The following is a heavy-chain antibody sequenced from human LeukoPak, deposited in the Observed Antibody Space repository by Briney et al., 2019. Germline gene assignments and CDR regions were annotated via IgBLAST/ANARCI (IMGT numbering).Heavy chain of an antibody. Sequence: SETLSLTCTVSGGSITGYFWSWIRQPPGKGLEWIGYVFYSGGTLYNPSLNSRVTISVDTSKTQFSLKLSSVTAADTAVYYCARELGPHYGPDYWGQGTLVTVSS. CDR2: VFYSGGT. D-gene: IGHD4-17*01. CDR3: ARELGPHYGPDY. J-gene: IGHJ4*02. V-gene: IGHV4-59*12. CDR1: GGSITGYF.